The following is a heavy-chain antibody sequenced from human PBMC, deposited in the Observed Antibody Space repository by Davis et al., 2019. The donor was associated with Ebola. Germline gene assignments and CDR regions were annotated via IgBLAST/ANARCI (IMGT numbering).Heavy chain of an antibody. Sequence: MPSETLSLTFAVYGGSFSGYYWSWIRQPPGKGLEWIGEINHSGSTNYNPPLKSRVTISVDTSKNQFSLKLSSVTAADTAVYYCARGGVIAAAGNDDFYYYYGMDVWGQGTTVTVSS. CDR2: INHSGST. D-gene: IGHD6-13*01. J-gene: IGHJ6*02. V-gene: IGHV4-34*01. CDR1: GGSFSGYY. CDR3: ARGGVIAAAGNDDFYYYYGMDV.